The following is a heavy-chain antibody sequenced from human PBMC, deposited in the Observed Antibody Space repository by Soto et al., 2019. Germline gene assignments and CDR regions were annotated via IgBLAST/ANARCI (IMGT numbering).Heavy chain of an antibody. CDR2: ISAYNGNT. V-gene: IGHV1-18*01. J-gene: IGHJ4*02. Sequence: ASVKVSCKASGYTFTSYGISWVRQAPGQGLEWMGWISAYNGNTNYAQKPQGRVTMTTDTSTSTAYMELRSLRSDDTAVYYCASGYYYDSSGYYYYFDYWGQGTLVTVSS. CDR3: ASGYYYDSSGYYYYFDY. D-gene: IGHD3-22*01. CDR1: GYTFTSYG.